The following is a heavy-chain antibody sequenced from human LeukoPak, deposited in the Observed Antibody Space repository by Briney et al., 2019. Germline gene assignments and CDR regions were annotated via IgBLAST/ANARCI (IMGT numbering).Heavy chain of an antibody. CDR2: IYYSGST. D-gene: IGHD6-13*01. Sequence: SETLSLTCTVSGVSISSYYWSWIRQPPGKGLEWIGYIYYSGSTNYNPSLKSRVTISVDTSKNQFSLKLSSVTAADTAVYYCARPRPRRIAANNWFDPWGQGTLVTVSS. CDR3: ARPRPRRIAANNWFDP. V-gene: IGHV4-59*12. J-gene: IGHJ5*02. CDR1: GVSISSYY.